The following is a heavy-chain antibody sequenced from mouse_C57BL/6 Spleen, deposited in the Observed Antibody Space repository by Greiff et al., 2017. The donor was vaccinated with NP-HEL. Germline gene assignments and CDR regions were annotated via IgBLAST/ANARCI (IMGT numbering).Heavy chain of an antibody. CDR2: ISNGGGST. CDR1: GFTFSDYY. D-gene: IGHD1-1*02. V-gene: IGHV5-12*01. J-gene: IGHJ2*01. Sequence: DVQLVESGGGLVQPGGSLKLSCAASGFTFSDYYMYWVRQTPEKRLEWVAYISNGGGSTYYPDTVKGRFTISRDNAKNTLYLQMSRLKSEDTAMYYCARHGNSFDYWGQGTTLTVSS. CDR3: ARHGNSFDY.